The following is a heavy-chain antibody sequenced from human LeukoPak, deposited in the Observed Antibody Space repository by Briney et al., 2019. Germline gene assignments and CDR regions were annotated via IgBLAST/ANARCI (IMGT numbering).Heavy chain of an antibody. J-gene: IGHJ5*02. CDR1: GFTFSSYA. Sequence: GGSLRLSCAASGFTFSSYAMSWVRQAPGKGLEWVSYISRSSGTIYYADSVKGRFTISRDNANNSLYLQMNSLRAEDTAVYYCARDDWFDPWGRGTLVTVSS. V-gene: IGHV3-48*01. CDR3: ARDDWFDP. CDR2: ISRSSGTI.